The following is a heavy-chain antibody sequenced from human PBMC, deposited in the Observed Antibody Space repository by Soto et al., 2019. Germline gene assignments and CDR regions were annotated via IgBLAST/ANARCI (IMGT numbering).Heavy chain of an antibody. CDR3: ARWASSSSWYSPSY. J-gene: IGHJ4*02. D-gene: IGHD6-13*01. CDR2: ISSSSSYI. CDR1: GFTFSNYN. V-gene: IGHV3-21*01. Sequence: PGGSLRLSCAASGFTFSNYNMNWVRQAPGKGLEWVSSISSSSSYIYYADSVKGRFTISRDNSKNTLYLQMNSLRAEDTAVYYCARWASSSSWYSPSYWGQGTLVTVSS.